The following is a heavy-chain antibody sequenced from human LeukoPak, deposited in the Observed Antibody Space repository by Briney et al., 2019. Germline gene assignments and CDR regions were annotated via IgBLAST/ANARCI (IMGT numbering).Heavy chain of an antibody. D-gene: IGHD5-18*01. J-gene: IGHJ1*01. Sequence: GASVKVSCKVSGYTLTELSMHWVRQAPGKGLEWMGGFDPEDGETIYAQKFQGRVTMTEDTSTDTAYMELSSLRSEDTAVYSCPTVGSDTPHESSQNGGQGPLSPSPQ. CDR3: PTVGSDTPHESSQN. CDR2: FDPEDGET. CDR1: GYTLTELS. V-gene: IGHV1-24*01.